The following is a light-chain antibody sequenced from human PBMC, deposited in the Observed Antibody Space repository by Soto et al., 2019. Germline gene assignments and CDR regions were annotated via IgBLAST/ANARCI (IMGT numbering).Light chain of an antibody. V-gene: IGKV1-33*01. CDR3: QQYDNVPT. CDR1: QAINNA. CDR2: GAS. Sequence: DIQMTQSPSSLSASVGDRVTITCQASQAINNALTWYQQKPGQPPKLLIYGASILETGVPSRFSGSGSGKHFTFTISSLQPEDIATYYCQQYDNVPTFGQGTKLEMK. J-gene: IGKJ2*01.